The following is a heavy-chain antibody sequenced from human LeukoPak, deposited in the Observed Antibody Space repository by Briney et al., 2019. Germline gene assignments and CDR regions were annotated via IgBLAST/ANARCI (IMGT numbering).Heavy chain of an antibody. Sequence: GASVKVSCKASGGTFSSYAISWVRQAPGQGLEWMGGIIPIFGTANYAQKYQGRVTITADKSTSTAYMELSSLRSEDTAVYYCASRYDSSGHYFSWGQGTLVTVSS. CDR1: GGTFSSYA. V-gene: IGHV1-69*06. J-gene: IGHJ5*02. CDR3: ASRYDSSGHYFS. D-gene: IGHD3-22*01. CDR2: IIPIFGTA.